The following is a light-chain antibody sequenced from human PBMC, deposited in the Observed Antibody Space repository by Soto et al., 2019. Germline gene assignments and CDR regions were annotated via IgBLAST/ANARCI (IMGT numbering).Light chain of an antibody. CDR1: QSISSY. CDR2: AAS. CDR3: QQSYSTLT. J-gene: IGKJ4*01. Sequence: DIQMTQSPSSLSASVGDRVTITCRASQSISSYLNWYQQKPGKAPKLLIYAASSLQSGVPSRFSGSGSGTDFTLTISSLQPEDFPTYYCQQSYSTLTFGGGTKVAIK. V-gene: IGKV1-39*01.